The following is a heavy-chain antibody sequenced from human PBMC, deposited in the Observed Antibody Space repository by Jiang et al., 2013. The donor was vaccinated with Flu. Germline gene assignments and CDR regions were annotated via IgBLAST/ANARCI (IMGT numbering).Heavy chain of an antibody. CDR3: ARSYYDFWSGYYSALLFDY. CDR2: IWYDGSNK. CDR1: GFTFSSYG. D-gene: IGHD3-3*01. J-gene: IGHJ4*02. Sequence: VQLVESGGGVVQPGRSLRLSCAASGFTFSSYGMHWVRQAPGKGLEWVAVIWYDGSNKYYADSVKGRFTISRDNSKNTLYLQMNSLRAEDTAVYYCARSYYDFWSGYYSALLFDYWGQGTLVTVSS. V-gene: IGHV3-33*01.